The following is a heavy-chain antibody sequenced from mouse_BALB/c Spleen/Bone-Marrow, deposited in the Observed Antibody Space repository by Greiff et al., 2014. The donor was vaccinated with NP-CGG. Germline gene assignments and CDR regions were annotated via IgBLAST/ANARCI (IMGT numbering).Heavy chain of an antibody. V-gene: IGHV5-6*02. Sequence: EVMLVESGGDLVKPGGSLKLSCAASGFTFSSYGMSWVRQTPDKRLEWVATISSGGSYTYYPDSVKGRFTISRDNAKNTLYLQMSSLKSEDTAMYYCARQYGNLGVMDYWGQEPQSPSPQ. CDR1: GFTFSSYG. J-gene: IGHJ4*01. CDR2: ISSGGSYT. D-gene: IGHD2-1*01. CDR3: ARQYGNLGVMDY.